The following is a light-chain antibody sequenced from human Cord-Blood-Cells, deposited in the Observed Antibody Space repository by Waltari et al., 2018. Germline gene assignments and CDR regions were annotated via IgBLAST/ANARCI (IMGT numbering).Light chain of an antibody. Sequence: DIQMTQSPSTLSASVGDRVTITCRASQSISSWLAWYQQKPGKAPKLLIYKASSLESGVPSRLSDSGSGTEFTLTISSLQPDDFATYYCQQYNSYWTFGQGTKVEIK. CDR3: QQYNSYWT. CDR1: QSISSW. CDR2: KAS. J-gene: IGKJ1*01. V-gene: IGKV1-5*03.